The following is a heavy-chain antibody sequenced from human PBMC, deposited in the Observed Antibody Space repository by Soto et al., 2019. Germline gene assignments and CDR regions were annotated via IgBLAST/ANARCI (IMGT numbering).Heavy chain of an antibody. Sequence: EVQLLESGGGLVQPGGSLRLSCAASGFTFSFYAMNWVRQAPGKGLEWVSGISGSGASTSYADSVKGRFTISRDNSKNTLYLQMNSLKAEDTAVYYCAKDLDSNAGSYYYYMDVWGTGTTVTVSS. V-gene: IGHV3-23*01. CDR2: ISGSGAST. D-gene: IGHD5-12*01. CDR1: GFTFSFYA. J-gene: IGHJ6*03. CDR3: AKDLDSNAGSYYYYMDV.